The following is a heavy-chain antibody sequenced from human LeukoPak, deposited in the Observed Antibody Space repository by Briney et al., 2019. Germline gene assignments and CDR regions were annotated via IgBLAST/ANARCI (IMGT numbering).Heavy chain of an antibody. CDR1: GFTFSSYW. Sequence: GGSLRLSCAASGFTFSSYWMHWVRQVPGKGLVWVSRINTDGSSITYADFVKGRFTISRDNAKNSLYLQMNSLRAEDTAVYFCTRGPFTLPRSTFDSWGQGTLVTVSS. J-gene: IGHJ4*02. V-gene: IGHV3-74*01. CDR3: TRGPFTLPRSTFDS. CDR2: INTDGSSI.